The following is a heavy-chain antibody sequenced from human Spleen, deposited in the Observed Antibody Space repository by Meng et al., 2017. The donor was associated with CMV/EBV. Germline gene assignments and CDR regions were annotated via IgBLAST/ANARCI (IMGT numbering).Heavy chain of an antibody. J-gene: IGHJ6*02. D-gene: IGHD3-16*01. CDR3: ARSLNYGMDV. V-gene: IGHV1-2*02. CDR1: GYTFTGYF. CDR2: INPNSGDT. Sequence: ASVKVSCKASGYTFTGYFMHWVRQAPGQGLEWMGWINPNSGDTDYAQDLQGRVTMTRDTSISTAYMELSRLKSDDTAVYYCARSLNYGMDVWGQGTTVTVSS.